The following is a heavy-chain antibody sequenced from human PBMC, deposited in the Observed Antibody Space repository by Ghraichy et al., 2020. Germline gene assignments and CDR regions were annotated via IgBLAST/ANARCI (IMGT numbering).Heavy chain of an antibody. J-gene: IGHJ4*02. CDR1: GFTFSSYW. V-gene: IGHV3-7*01. CDR3: ARDRVIAGFDY. D-gene: IGHD3-22*01. CDR2: IKQDGSEK. Sequence: GESLNISCAASGFTFSSYWMSWVRQAPGKGLEWVANIKQDGSEKYYVDSVKGRLTISRDNAKNSLYLQMNSLRAEDTAVYYCARDRVIAGFDYWGQGTLVTVSS.